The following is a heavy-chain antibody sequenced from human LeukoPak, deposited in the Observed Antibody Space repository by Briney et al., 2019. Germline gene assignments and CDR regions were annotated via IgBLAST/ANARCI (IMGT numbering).Heavy chain of an antibody. Sequence: GGSLRLSCEASGFTFSTYEMNWVRQVPGTGLEWVSFISSSGSYINYADSVKGRFTISRDNAKNSLYLQMNSLRAEDTAVYYCARVTGVVRGSSDYWGQGTLVTVSS. CDR2: ISSSGSYI. D-gene: IGHD3-10*01. V-gene: IGHV3-48*03. CDR3: ARVTGVVRGSSDY. CDR1: GFTFSTYE. J-gene: IGHJ4*02.